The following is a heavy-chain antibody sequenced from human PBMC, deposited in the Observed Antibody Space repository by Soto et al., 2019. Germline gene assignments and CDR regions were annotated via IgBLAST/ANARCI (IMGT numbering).Heavy chain of an antibody. CDR1: GLTFNTFD. Sequence: PGGSMRLSCSASGLTFNTFDVTGVRQAPGKGLEWVSFISGSSGTTYYADSVKGRFTISRDNAKNSLYLQMNSLRAEDTAVYYCARHPERIAQIGWFDPWGQGTLVTVPQ. CDR2: ISGSSGTT. D-gene: IGHD6-13*01. V-gene: IGHV3-48*01. CDR3: ARHPERIAQIGWFDP. J-gene: IGHJ5*02.